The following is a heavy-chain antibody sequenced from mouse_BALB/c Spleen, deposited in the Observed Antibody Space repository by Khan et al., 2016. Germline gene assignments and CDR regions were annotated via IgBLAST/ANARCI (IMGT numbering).Heavy chain of an antibody. D-gene: IGHD2-4*01. J-gene: IGHJ3*01. CDR1: GFSLTNSG. CDR2: IWPGGST. Sequence: VQLQESGPGLVAPSQSLSITRTVSGFSLTNSGVHWIRQPPGKGLEWLGVIWPGGSTDYNSALMSRLSITKDNSQNQVFLKMISLQTDDTAMYYCARDDQDYDAWFASWGQGTLVIVSA. CDR3: ARDDQDYDAWFAS. V-gene: IGHV2-9*02.